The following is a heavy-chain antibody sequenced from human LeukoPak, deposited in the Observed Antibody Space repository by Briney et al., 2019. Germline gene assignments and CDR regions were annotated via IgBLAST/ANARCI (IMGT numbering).Heavy chain of an antibody. CDR2: IERDGSEV. J-gene: IGHJ5*02. CDR3: ARGGHWLDP. CDR1: GFTFSRHW. V-gene: IGHV3-7*01. Sequence: GGPLRLSCAASGFTFSRHWMSWVRQAPGKGLEWVANIERDGSEVSYGESVKGRFTVSRDNAMNSLYLQMNGLRVEDTAVYYCARGGHWLDPWGQGTLVTVSS.